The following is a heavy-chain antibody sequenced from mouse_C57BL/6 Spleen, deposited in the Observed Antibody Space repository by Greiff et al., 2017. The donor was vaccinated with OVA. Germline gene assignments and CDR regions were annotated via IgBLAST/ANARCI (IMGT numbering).Heavy chain of an antibody. Sequence: QVQLQQPGAELVRPGSSVKLSCKASGYTFTSYWMHWVKQRPIQGLEWIGNIDPSDSETHYNQKFKDKATLTVVKSSSTAYMQLSSLTSEDSAVYYCARWGGSSGLYYFDYWGQGTTLTVSS. CDR1: GYTFTSYW. J-gene: IGHJ2*01. V-gene: IGHV1-52*01. CDR2: IDPSDSET. D-gene: IGHD3-2*02. CDR3: ARWGGSSGLYYFDY.